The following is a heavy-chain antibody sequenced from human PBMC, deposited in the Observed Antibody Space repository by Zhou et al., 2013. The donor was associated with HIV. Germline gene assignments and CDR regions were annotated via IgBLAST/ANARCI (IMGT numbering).Heavy chain of an antibody. CDR3: ARDPGITIFGVVIMGGGTHYYMDV. D-gene: IGHD3-3*01. CDR2: IIPILGIA. CDR1: GGTFSSYA. J-gene: IGHJ6*03. Sequence: QVQLVQSGAEVKKPGSSVKVSCKASGGTFSSYAISWVRQAPGQGLEWMGRIIPILGIANYAQKFQGRVTITADKSTSTAYMELSSLRSEDTAVYYCARDPGITIFGVVIMGGGTHYYMDVWGKGTTVTVSS. V-gene: IGHV1-69*04.